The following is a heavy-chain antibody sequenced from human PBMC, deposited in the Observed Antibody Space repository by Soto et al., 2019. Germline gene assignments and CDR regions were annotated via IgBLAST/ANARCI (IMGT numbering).Heavy chain of an antibody. CDR2: IYTSGST. CDR3: ARSSTPNCDFWSGYFNWFDP. J-gene: IGHJ5*02. V-gene: IGHV4-4*07. Sequence: QVQLQESGPGLVKPSETLSLTCTVSGGSISSYYWSWIRQPAGKGLEWIGRIYTSGSTNYNPSLKSRVTMSVDTSKNQFSLKLSSVTAADTAVYYCARSSTPNCDFWSGYFNWFDPWGQGTLVTVSS. CDR1: GGSISSYY. D-gene: IGHD3-3*01.